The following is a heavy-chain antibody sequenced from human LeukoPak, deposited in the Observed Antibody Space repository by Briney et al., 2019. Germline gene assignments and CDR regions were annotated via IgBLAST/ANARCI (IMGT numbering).Heavy chain of an antibody. D-gene: IGHD2-15*01. CDR3: ARGYCSGGSCYSYYYYNYMDV. CDR2: INHGRST. CDR1: GRSFSGDF. Sequence: SETLSLTCAVYGRSFSGDFWSWIRQSPGKGLEWIGEINHGRSTNYNPSLKSRVTISVDTSKNQFALKLSSVTAADTAVYYCARGYCSGGSCYSYYYYNYMDVWGKGTTVTVSS. J-gene: IGHJ6*03. V-gene: IGHV4-34*01.